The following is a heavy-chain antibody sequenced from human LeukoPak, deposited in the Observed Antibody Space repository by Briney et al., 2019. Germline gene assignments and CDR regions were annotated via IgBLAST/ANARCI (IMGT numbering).Heavy chain of an antibody. CDR2: IYYSGST. Sequence: PSETLSLTCTVSGGSISSSSYYWGWIRQPPGKGLEWIGSIYYSGSTYYNPSLKSRVTISVDTSKNQFSLKLSSVTAADTAVYYCVRGGLRFLEWLPNNWFDPWGQGTLVTVSS. V-gene: IGHV4-39*01. CDR1: GGSISSSSYY. J-gene: IGHJ5*02. CDR3: VRGGLRFLEWLPNNWFDP. D-gene: IGHD3-3*01.